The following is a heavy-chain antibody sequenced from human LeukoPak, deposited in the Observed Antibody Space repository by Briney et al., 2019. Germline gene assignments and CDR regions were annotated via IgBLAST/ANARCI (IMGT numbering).Heavy chain of an antibody. V-gene: IGHV3-53*01. J-gene: IGHJ2*01. Sequence: GGSLRLSCAASGFTFNTYVMSWVRQTPGKGLQWVSVIYGGGNTYYADSVKGRFTISRDNSKNTLYLQMNSLRVEDTAVYYCARDPGTALWYFDLWGRGTLVTVSS. CDR3: ARDPGTALWYFDL. D-gene: IGHD1-1*01. CDR2: IYGGGNT. CDR1: GFTFNTYV.